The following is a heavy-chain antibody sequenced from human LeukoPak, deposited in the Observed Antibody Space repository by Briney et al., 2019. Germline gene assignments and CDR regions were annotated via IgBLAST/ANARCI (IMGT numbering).Heavy chain of an antibody. V-gene: IGHV4-59*01. CDR2: IYHSGST. Sequence: SETLSLTCTLSGGSISTYYWSWIRQPPGKGLEWIGYIYHSGSTNYNPSLKSRVTISVDTSKNQSSLKLSPVTAADTAVYYCARGGGYASPIGYWGQGALVTVSS. CDR3: ARGGGYASPIGY. D-gene: IGHD5-12*01. J-gene: IGHJ4*02. CDR1: GGSISTYY.